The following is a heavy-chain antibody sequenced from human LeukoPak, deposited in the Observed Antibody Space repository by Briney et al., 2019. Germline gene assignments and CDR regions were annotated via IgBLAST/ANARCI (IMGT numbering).Heavy chain of an antibody. J-gene: IGHJ4*02. D-gene: IGHD6-19*01. CDR3: ARGPHSSGWPQEYF. CDR2: MNPNSGNT. V-gene: IGHV1-8*02. CDR1: GYTFTSYA. Sequence: ASVKVSCKASGYTFTSYAMHWVRQATGQGLEWMGWMNPNSGNTGYAQKFQGRVTMTRDTSITTAYMELSSLTSEDTAVYYCARGPHSSGWPQEYFWGQGTLVAVSS.